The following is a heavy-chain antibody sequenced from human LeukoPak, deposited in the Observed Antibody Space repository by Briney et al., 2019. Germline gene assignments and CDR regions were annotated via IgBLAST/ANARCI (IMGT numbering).Heavy chain of an antibody. CDR3: ARAGQQLGTYNWFDP. J-gene: IGHJ5*02. CDR2: IYTSGST. V-gene: IGHV4-4*09. Sequence: PSETLSLTCTVSGGSISSYYWSWIRQPPGKGLEWIGYIYTSGSTNYNPSLKSRVTISVDTSKNQFSLKLSSVTAADTAVYYCARAGQQLGTYNWFDPWGQGTLVTVSS. D-gene: IGHD6-13*01. CDR1: GGSISSYY.